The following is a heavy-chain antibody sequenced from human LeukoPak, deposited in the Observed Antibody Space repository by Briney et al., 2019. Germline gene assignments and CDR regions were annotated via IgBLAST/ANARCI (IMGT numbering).Heavy chain of an antibody. CDR3: ARVEVSGILTEVYYYYYMDV. D-gene: IGHD3-9*01. V-gene: IGHV3-48*04. J-gene: IGHJ6*03. Sequence: GGTLRLSCAASGFTFSSYGMNWVRQAPGKGLEWVSYISSSSSTIYYADSVKGRFTISRDNAKNSLYLQMNSLRAEDTAVYYCARVEVSGILTEVYYYYYMDVWGKGTTVTVSS. CDR1: GFTFSSYG. CDR2: ISSSSSTI.